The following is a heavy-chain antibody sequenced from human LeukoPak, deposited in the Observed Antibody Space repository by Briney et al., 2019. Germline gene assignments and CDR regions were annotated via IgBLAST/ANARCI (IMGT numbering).Heavy chain of an antibody. CDR1: GGSFSGYY. Sequence: PSETLSLTCAVYGGSFSGYYWGWIRQPPEKGLEWIGEINHSGSTNYNPSLKSRITISLDTSKNQFSLKLSSVTAADTAVYYCARAQFHLNSVFDYWGQGALVTVSS. V-gene: IGHV4-34*01. CDR3: ARAQFHLNSVFDY. D-gene: IGHD4-23*01. J-gene: IGHJ4*02. CDR2: INHSGST.